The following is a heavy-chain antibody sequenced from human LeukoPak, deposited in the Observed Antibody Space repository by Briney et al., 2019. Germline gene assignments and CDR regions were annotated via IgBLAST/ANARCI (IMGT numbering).Heavy chain of an antibody. J-gene: IGHJ4*02. CDR1: GFTFSSYS. CDR3: ARAVDGSGSRLANPDY. CDR2: ISSSSSYI. V-gene: IGHV3-21*01. Sequence: GGSLRLSCAASGFTFSSYSMNWVRQARGKWLEWVSSISSSSSYIYYADSVKGRFTISRDNAKNSLYLQMNSLSAEDTAVYYCARAVDGSGSRLANPDYWGQGTLVTVSS. D-gene: IGHD3-10*01.